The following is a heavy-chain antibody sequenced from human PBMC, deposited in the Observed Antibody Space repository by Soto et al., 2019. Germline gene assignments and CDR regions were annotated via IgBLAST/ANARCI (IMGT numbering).Heavy chain of an antibody. J-gene: IGHJ6*02. D-gene: IGHD2-15*01. CDR3: ARSSPEGYYYYYGMDV. V-gene: IGHV4-30-4*01. Sequence: SETLSLTCTVSGGSISSGDYYWSWIRQPPGRGLEWIGYIYYSGSTYYNPSLKSRVTISVDTSKNQFSLKLSSVTAADTAVYYCARSSPEGYYYYYGMDVWGQGTTVTVSS. CDR1: GGSISSGDYY. CDR2: IYYSGST.